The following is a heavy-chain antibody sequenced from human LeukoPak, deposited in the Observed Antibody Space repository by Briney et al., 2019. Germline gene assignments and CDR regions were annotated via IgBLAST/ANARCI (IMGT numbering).Heavy chain of an antibody. Sequence: SQTLSLTCTVSGGSISSGGYYWSWIRQHPGKGLEWIGYIYYSGSTYYNPSLRSRVTISVDTSKNQFSLKLSSVTAADTAVYYCARDRGPYSGYDSYYFDYWGQGTLVTVSS. CDR3: ARDRGPYSGYDSYYFDY. CDR1: GGSISSGGYY. J-gene: IGHJ4*02. D-gene: IGHD5-12*01. V-gene: IGHV4-31*03. CDR2: IYYSGST.